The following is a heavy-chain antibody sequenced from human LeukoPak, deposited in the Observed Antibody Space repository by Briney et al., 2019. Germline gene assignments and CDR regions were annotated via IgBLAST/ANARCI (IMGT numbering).Heavy chain of an antibody. CDR2: IYYSGST. CDR3: ARVVPAAQDPYYYYMDV. Sequence: PSETLSLTCAVSGDSISSYYWSWIRQPPGKGLEWIGYIYYSGSTNYNPSLKSRVTISVDTSKNQFSLKLSPVTAADTAVYYCARVVPAAQDPYYYYMDVWGKGTTVTVSS. J-gene: IGHJ6*03. CDR1: GDSISSYY. V-gene: IGHV4-59*01. D-gene: IGHD2-2*01.